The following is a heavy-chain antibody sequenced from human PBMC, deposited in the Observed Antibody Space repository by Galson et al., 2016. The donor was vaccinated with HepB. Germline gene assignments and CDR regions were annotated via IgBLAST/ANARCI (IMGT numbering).Heavy chain of an antibody. CDR1: GGSFTGYY. J-gene: IGHJ3*01. CDR2: VSHSGDT. V-gene: IGHV4-34*01. Sequence: SETLSLTCTVYGGSFTGYYWSWIRQSPGKGLEWIGEVSHSGDTRYTPSLKSRVTISIDMSKNQFSLTLKSMSAADTGVYFCARDAAYTSTWSRQGDAFDVWGQGRVVTVSS. CDR3: ARDAAYTSTWSRQGDAFDV. D-gene: IGHD6-13*01.